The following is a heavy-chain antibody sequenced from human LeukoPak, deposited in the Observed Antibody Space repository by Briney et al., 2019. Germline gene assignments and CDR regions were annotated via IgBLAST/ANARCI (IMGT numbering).Heavy chain of an antibody. J-gene: IGHJ4*02. Sequence: SETLSLTCTVSGGSISSGDSYWSWIRQPPGKGLEWIGYIYYSGSTYYNPSLKSRVTISVDTSKSQFSLKLSSVTAADTAVYYCARASEYCSGGSCYYPADYWGQGTLVTVSS. V-gene: IGHV4-30-4*01. CDR3: ARASEYCSGGSCYYPADY. CDR2: IYYSGST. D-gene: IGHD2-15*01. CDR1: GGSISSGDSY.